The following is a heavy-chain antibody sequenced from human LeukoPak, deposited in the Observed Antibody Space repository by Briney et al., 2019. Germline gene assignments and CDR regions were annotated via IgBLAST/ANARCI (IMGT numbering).Heavy chain of an antibody. CDR2: MNPNSGNT. V-gene: IGHV1-8*02. J-gene: IGHJ4*02. Sequence: ASVKVSCKASGYTFTGYYMHWVRQAPGQGLEWMGWMNPNSGNTGYAQKFQGRVTMTRNTSISTAYMELSSLRSEDTAVYYCARGPYYDSSGYYYAEGYWGQGTLVTVSS. CDR1: GYTFTGYY. D-gene: IGHD3-22*01. CDR3: ARGPYYDSSGYYYAEGY.